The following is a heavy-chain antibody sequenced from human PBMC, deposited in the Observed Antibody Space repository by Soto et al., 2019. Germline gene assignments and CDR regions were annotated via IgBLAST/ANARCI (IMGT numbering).Heavy chain of an antibody. CDR3: ARHMSGRDSSSWYLPYYYYMDV. D-gene: IGHD6-13*01. CDR2: IYYSGST. Sequence: AETRSRTCTVSGGSISSSSDYWGWIRQPPGKGLEWIGSIYYSGSTYYNPSLKSRVTISVDTSKNQFSLKLSSVTAADTAVYYCARHMSGRDSSSWYLPYYYYMDVWGKGTTVTVSS. V-gene: IGHV4-39*01. CDR1: GGSISSSSDY. J-gene: IGHJ6*03.